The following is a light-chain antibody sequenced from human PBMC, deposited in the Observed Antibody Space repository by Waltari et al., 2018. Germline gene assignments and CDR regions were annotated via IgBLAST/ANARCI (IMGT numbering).Light chain of an antibody. CDR2: QGN. CDR3: QAWDSTTRV. CDR1: KLGAKY. J-gene: IGLJ3*02. Sequence: SYELTQPPSVSVSPGQTASITCSGDKLGAKYACWYQQKPGQSPVLVIYQGNKRPSGIPERFSGSNSGTTATLTISGTQALDEADYYCQAWDSTTRVFGGGTKLTVI. V-gene: IGLV3-1*01.